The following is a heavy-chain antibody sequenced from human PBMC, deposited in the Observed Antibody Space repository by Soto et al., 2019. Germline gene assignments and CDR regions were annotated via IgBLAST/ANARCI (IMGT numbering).Heavy chain of an antibody. V-gene: IGHV3-11*01. J-gene: IGHJ4*02. CDR3: ARRLQWQMRPLDS. Sequence: GGSLRLSCAGSGFTFSDYYMTWIRQAPGKGLEWVSYINTLSSAIYYADSVKGRFTISRDNAKNSLYLQMNSLRAEDTAVYYCARRLQWQMRPLDSWGRGTLVTVSS. CDR2: INTLSSAI. D-gene: IGHD6-19*01. CDR1: GFTFSDYY.